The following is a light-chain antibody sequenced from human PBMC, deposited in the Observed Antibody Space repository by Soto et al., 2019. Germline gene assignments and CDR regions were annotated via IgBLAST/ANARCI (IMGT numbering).Light chain of an antibody. CDR2: GAS. J-gene: IGKJ4*01. CDR1: QNIRSNY. Sequence: EIVLTQSPGTLSLSPGERATLSCRASQNIRSNYLAWYQQRPGQAPRLLIQGASSRAAGIPDRFSGSGSGTDFTLTISRLEPEDFVVYYCQQYGSSPTFGGGTKVDI. CDR3: QQYGSSPT. V-gene: IGKV3-20*01.